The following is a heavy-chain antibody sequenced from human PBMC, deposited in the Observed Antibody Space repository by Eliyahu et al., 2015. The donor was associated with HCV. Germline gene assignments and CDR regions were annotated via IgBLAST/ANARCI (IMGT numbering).Heavy chain of an antibody. V-gene: IGHV3-33*01. CDR3: ARDGTYNFLDF. CDR2: IWYDGKNK. J-gene: IGHJ4*02. CDR1: GXNFSNYG. Sequence: QVQLVESGGGVVXPGTSLXLSWPASGXNFSNYGXHWVRRAPGKGLEWVAVIWYDGKNKDYADSVKGRFSISRDNSKNTLYLQMNGLRVEDTAVYFCARDGTYNFLDFWGQGILVTVSS. D-gene: IGHD1-1*01.